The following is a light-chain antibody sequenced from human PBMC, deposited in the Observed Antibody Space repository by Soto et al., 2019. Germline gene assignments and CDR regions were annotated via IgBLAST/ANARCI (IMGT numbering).Light chain of an antibody. V-gene: IGKV3-20*01. J-gene: IGKJ4*01. Sequence: EVGLTQSPGTLSLSPGERATVSCRASQSVNSRYLAWYQQKPGQAPRLIIYGASSRATVIPDRFSGSGSGTDFTLTISRLEPEDFAVYYCQQYGSSPLTFGGGTKVDIK. CDR3: QQYGSSPLT. CDR1: QSVNSRY. CDR2: GAS.